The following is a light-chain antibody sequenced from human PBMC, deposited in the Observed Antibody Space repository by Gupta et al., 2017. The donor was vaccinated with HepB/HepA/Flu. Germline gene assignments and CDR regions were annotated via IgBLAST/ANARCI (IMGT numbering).Light chain of an antibody. CDR1: SLRDYY. V-gene: IGLV3-19*01. Sequence: SSELTPDPAVSVALGQTVRITCQGDSLRDYYASWYQQKPRQAPVLVIYGKNNRPSGIPDRCSGSNSGTKAYLTITGAQAEDEDDYYCNSRIRNLGVFGTGTKVTVL. CDR2: GKN. J-gene: IGLJ1*01. CDR3: NSRIRNLGV.